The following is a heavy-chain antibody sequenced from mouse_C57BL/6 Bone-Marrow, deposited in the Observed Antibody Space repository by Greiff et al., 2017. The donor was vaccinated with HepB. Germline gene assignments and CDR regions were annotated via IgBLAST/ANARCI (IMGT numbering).Heavy chain of an antibody. CDR1: GYTFTSYW. V-gene: IGHV1-69*01. CDR2: IDPSDSYT. CDR3: AREGDLLLRFPRAWFAY. Sequence: QVQLQQPGAELVMPGASVKLSCEASGYTFTSYWMHWVKQRPGQGLEWIGEIDPSDSYTNYNQKFKGKSTLTVDKSSSTAYMQLSSLTSEDSAVYYCAREGDLLLRFPRAWFAYWGQGTLVTVSA. D-gene: IGHD1-1*01. J-gene: IGHJ3*01.